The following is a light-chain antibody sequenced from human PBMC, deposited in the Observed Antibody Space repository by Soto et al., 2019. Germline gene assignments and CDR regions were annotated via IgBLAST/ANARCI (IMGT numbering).Light chain of an antibody. CDR2: AAS. V-gene: IGKV1-9*01. CDR3: KQLNSYHPQFT. Sequence: IQLTQSPSSLSASVGDRVTITCRASQGISSYLAWYQQKPGKAPKLLIYAASTLQSGVPSRFSGSGSGTDFTLTISSLQLEDFATYYCKQLNSYHPQFTFGPGTKVDIK. J-gene: IGKJ3*01. CDR1: QGISSY.